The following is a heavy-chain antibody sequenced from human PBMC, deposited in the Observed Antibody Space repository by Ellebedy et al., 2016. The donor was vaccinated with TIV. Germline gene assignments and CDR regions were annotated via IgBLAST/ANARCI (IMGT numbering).Heavy chain of an antibody. CDR2: ISYDGGNK. CDR1: GFTFRNYG. D-gene: IGHD3-10*01. J-gene: IGHJ4*02. Sequence: GESLKISXAASGFTFRNYGMHWVRQAPGKGLEWVAVISYDGGNKYYADSVKGRFTISRDNSKSTLYLQMNSLRAEDTAVYYCGRGGSGSGSSLDYWGQGTLVTVSS. V-gene: IGHV3-30*03. CDR3: GRGGSGSGSSLDY.